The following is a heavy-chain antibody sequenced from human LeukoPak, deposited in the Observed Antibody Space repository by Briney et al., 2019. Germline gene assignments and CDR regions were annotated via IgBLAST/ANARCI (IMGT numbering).Heavy chain of an antibody. D-gene: IGHD6-19*01. V-gene: IGHV4-39*01. J-gene: IGHJ4*02. CDR3: ARAGYSSRPFVN. CDR2: IYYSGST. CDR1: GGSISSSSYY. Sequence: PSETLSLTCTVSGGSISSSSYYWGWIRQPPGKGLEWIGSIYYSGSTYYNPSLKSRVTISVDTSKNQFSLKLSSVTAADTAVYYCARAGYSSRPFVNWGQGTLVTVSS.